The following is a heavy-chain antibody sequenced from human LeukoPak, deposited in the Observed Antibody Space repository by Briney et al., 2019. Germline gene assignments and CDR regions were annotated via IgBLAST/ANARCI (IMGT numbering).Heavy chain of an antibody. CDR3: ARYAYGSGSYYQKPFDY. CDR1: GYTFTSYD. J-gene: IGHJ4*02. CDR2: MNPNSGNT. Sequence: ASVKVSCKASGYTFTSYDINWVRQATGQGLEWMGWMNPNSGNTGYAQKFQGRVTMTRNTSIGTAYMELSSLRSEDTAVYYCARYAYGSGSYYQKPFDYWGQGTLVTVSS. D-gene: IGHD3-10*01. V-gene: IGHV1-8*01.